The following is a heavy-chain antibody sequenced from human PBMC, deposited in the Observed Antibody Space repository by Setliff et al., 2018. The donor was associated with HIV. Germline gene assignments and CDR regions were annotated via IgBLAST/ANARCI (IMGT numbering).Heavy chain of an antibody. V-gene: IGHV4-39*01. CDR3: ARPSTGGGYNHWYFDL. CDR2: IYYSGTA. Sequence: KPSETLSLTCTVSGGSISGSDYYWGWIRQPPGKGLEWIGSIYYSGTAYYNPSLKSRVTISVDTSKNQFSLKPSSVTAADTAVYYCARPSTGGGYNHWYFDLWGRGTLVTVSS. CDR1: GGSISGSDYY. D-gene: IGHD5-12*01. J-gene: IGHJ2*01.